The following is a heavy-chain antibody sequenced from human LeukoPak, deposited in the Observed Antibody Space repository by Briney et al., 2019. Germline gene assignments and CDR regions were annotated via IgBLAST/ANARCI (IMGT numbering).Heavy chain of an antibody. CDR3: ARGDTTMMTDDAFDI. V-gene: IGHV1-18*01. J-gene: IGHJ3*02. D-gene: IGHD5-18*01. Sequence: ASVKVSCKASGGTFNSYAISWVRQAPGQGLEWVGWISTYNGNTNYAQKLEGRVTMTTDTSTSAVYMELRSLRSDDTAMYYCARGDTTMMTDDAFDIWGQGTLVIVSS. CDR2: ISTYNGNT. CDR1: GGTFNSYA.